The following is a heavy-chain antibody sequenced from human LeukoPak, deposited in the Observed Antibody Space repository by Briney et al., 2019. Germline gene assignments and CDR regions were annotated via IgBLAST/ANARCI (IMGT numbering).Heavy chain of an antibody. D-gene: IGHD5-24*01. CDR1: GFTFSSCG. J-gene: IGHJ4*02. CDR3: VKDRGDGYRGFDY. Sequence: PGGSLRLSCAASGFTFSSCGFHWVRQAPGKGLEWVAVIWYDGTRKYYADSVKGRLTISRDNSKNTVYLQMNSLRAEDTAVYYCVKDRGDGYRGFDYWGQGTLVTVSS. CDR2: IWYDGTRK. V-gene: IGHV3-33*06.